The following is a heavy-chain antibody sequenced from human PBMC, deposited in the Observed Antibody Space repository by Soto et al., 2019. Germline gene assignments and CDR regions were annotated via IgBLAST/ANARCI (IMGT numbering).Heavy chain of an antibody. Sequence: EVQLVESGGGLVQPGGSLRLSCAASGFTFSSYSMNWVRQAPGKGLEWVSYIGSSSSNIYHADSVKGRFTISRDNAKNSLYLQMNSLRAEDTAVYYCARDQGDYGDYDWYFNLWGRGTLVTVSS. CDR2: IGSSSSNI. CDR1: GFTFSSYS. D-gene: IGHD4-17*01. J-gene: IGHJ2*01. V-gene: IGHV3-48*04. CDR3: ARDQGDYGDYDWYFNL.